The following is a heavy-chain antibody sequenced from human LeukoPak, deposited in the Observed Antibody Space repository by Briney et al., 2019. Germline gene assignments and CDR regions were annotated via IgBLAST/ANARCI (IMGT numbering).Heavy chain of an antibody. V-gene: IGHV3-30*01. D-gene: IGHD3-3*01. CDR1: GFTFSSYA. Sequence: PGGSLRLSCAAPGFTFSSYAMHWVRQAPGKGLEWEAVIPYDGSNKYYADSVKGRFTISRDNSKNTLYPQMNSLRAEDTAVYYCARDGGHYDFWSGYRNWFDPWGQGTLVTVSS. CDR2: IPYDGSNK. CDR3: ARDGGHYDFWSGYRNWFDP. J-gene: IGHJ5*02.